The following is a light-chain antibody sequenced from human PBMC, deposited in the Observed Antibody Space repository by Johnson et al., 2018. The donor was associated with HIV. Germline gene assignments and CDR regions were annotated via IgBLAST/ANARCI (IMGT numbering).Light chain of an antibody. CDR1: SSNIGNNY. V-gene: IGLV1-51*02. CDR2: ENN. Sequence: QSVLTQPPSVSAAPGQKVTISCSGSSSNIGNNYVSWYRQLPGTAPQLLIYENNKRPSGIPDRFSGSKSATSATLGITGLQTGDEADYYCGTWASSLGTYVFGTGTKVTVL. J-gene: IGLJ1*01. CDR3: GTWASSLGTYV.